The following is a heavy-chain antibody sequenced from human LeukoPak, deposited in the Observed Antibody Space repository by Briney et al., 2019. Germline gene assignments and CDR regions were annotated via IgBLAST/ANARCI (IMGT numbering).Heavy chain of an antibody. Sequence: GGSLRLSCAASGFTFSSYAMSWVRQTPGKGLEWVSAISGSGGSTYYADSVKGRFTISRDNSKNTLYLQMNSLRAEDTAVYYCAKGWAGYYDILTGYWFDYWGQGTLVTVSS. CDR1: GFTFSSYA. J-gene: IGHJ4*02. V-gene: IGHV3-23*01. CDR3: AKGWAGYYDILTGYWFDY. CDR2: ISGSGGST. D-gene: IGHD3-9*01.